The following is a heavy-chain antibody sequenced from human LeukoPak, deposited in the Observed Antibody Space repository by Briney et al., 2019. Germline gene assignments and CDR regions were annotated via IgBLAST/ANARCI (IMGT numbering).Heavy chain of an antibody. V-gene: IGHV1-2*02. CDR1: GYTFTVYY. J-gene: IGHJ4*02. D-gene: IGHD3-22*01. Sequence: ASVKVSCKASGYTFTVYYMHWVRQAPGQGLEWMGWINPNSGGTNYAQKFQGRVTMTRDTSISTAYMELSRLRSDDTAVYYCARVRVTYYYDSSGYYSYDYWGQGTLVTVSS. CDR3: ARVRVTYYYDSSGYYSYDY. CDR2: INPNSGGT.